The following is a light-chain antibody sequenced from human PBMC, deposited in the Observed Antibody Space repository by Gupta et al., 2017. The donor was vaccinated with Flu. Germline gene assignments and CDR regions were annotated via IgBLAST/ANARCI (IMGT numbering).Light chain of an antibody. Sequence: SALPQPAPATVNPGPRVTISCAGSSSNMGSNYVYWYQQLPGTAPKLLIYGNNQRPSGVPDRFSGSKSGTSASLAISGLRAEDEADYYCAACDGSLSGSVFGTGTKVTVL. J-gene: IGLJ1*01. V-gene: IGLV1-47*01. CDR2: GNN. CDR1: SSNMGSNY. CDR3: AACDGSLSGSV.